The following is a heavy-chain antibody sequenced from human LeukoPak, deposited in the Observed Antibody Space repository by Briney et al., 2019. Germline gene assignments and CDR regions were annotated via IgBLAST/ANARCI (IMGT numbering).Heavy chain of an antibody. Sequence: GGALRLSCAASGFTFSSYGMLWVRQPPGKGREGVAVIWYDGGSKYCADSVKGRFTISRDNSKNTLYLQMNSLRADDTAVYYCARRPYYGGPGDYYYGMDVWGQGTKVIVSS. CDR1: GFTFSSYG. J-gene: IGHJ6*02. D-gene: IGHD4-23*01. V-gene: IGHV3-33*01. CDR2: IWYDGGSK. CDR3: ARRPYYGGPGDYYYGMDV.